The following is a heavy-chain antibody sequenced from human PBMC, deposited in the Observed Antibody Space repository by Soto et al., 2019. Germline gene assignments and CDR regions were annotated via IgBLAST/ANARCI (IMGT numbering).Heavy chain of an antibody. D-gene: IGHD4-4*01. V-gene: IGHV1-46*01. CDR1: GYTFSTYY. CDR2: INPSGGST. Sequence: GASVKVSCKASGYTFSTYYMHWVRQAPGQGYEWMGIINPSGGSTTYAQKFQGRVTMTRDMSTTTVYMELSSLKSEDTAVYYCARYDYNGYYFDYWGQGTLVTVSS. CDR3: ARYDYNGYYFDY. J-gene: IGHJ4*02.